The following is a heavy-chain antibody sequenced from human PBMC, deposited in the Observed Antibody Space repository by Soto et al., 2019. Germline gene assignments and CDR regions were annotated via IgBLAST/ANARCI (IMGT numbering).Heavy chain of an antibody. CDR2: IIPILGIA. Sequence: SVKVSCKASGGTFSSYTISWVRQAPGQGLEWMGRIIPILGIANYAQKFQGRVTITADKSTSSAYMELSSLRSEDTAVYYCARGGSSGRPPLVLWGQGTLVTVSS. J-gene: IGHJ4*02. V-gene: IGHV1-69*02. CDR1: GGTFSSYT. D-gene: IGHD6-19*01. CDR3: ARGGSSGRPPLVL.